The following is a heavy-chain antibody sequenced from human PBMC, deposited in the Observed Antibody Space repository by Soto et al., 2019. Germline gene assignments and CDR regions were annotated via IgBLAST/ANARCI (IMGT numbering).Heavy chain of an antibody. J-gene: IGHJ4*02. V-gene: IGHV3-23*01. CDR2: IGGSGGDT. CDR3: AKDAPGSGWLSDY. Sequence: EVQLLESGGGLVQPGGSLRLSCAASGFTFTIYAMSWVRQAPGKGLEWVSTIGGSGGDTSYADIVRGRFTISRDNFQNTLYLQMNSLRVEDTAVYYCAKDAPGSGWLSDYWGQGTLVTVSS. CDR1: GFTFTIYA. D-gene: IGHD3-22*01.